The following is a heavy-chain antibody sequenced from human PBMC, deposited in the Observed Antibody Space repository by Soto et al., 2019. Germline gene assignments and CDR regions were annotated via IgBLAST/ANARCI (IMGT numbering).Heavy chain of an antibody. D-gene: IGHD1-26*01. CDR3: ARVIPGVGAWFGP. CDR1: GYTFTNFG. J-gene: IGHJ5*01. V-gene: IGHV1-18*01. CDR2: ISAYTDTP. Sequence: QVQLVQSGAEVKKPGASVKVSCRASGYTFTNFGVTWVRRAPGQGLEWMGWISAYTDTPNYAQKFQGRVTMTIDTSTGTAYMDLRSLTSCGKAVYFCARVIPGVGAWFGPWGPGTLVNGSS.